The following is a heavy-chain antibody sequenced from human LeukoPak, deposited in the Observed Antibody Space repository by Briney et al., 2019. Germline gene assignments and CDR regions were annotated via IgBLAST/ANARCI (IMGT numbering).Heavy chain of an antibody. Sequence: GGSLRLSCAASGFTFSSHSMNWVRQAPGKGLEWVSYISSSSSTIYYADSVKGRFTISRDNAKNSLYLQMNSLRAEDTAVYYCAGGPYDFWSGYYTIDYWGQGTLVTVSS. D-gene: IGHD3-3*01. CDR1: GFTFSSHS. J-gene: IGHJ4*02. CDR2: ISSSSSTI. CDR3: AGGPYDFWSGYYTIDY. V-gene: IGHV3-48*01.